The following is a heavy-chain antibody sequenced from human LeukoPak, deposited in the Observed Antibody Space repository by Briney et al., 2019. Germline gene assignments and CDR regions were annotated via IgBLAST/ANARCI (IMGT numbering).Heavy chain of an antibody. V-gene: IGHV4-31*03. J-gene: IGHJ4*02. CDR1: GGSISSGGYY. CDR2: IYYSGSI. CDR3: ARADVCGGDCSSFDY. D-gene: IGHD2-21*02. Sequence: SETLSLTCTVSGGSISSGGYYWSWIRQHPGKGLEWIGYIYYSGSIYYNPSLKSRVTISVDTSKNQFSLKLSSVTAADTAVYYCARADVCGGDCSSFDYWGQGTLVTVSS.